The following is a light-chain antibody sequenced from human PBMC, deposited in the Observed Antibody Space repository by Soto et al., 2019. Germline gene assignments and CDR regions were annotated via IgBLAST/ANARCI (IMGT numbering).Light chain of an antibody. V-gene: IGKV3-20*01. CDR2: GAS. CDR3: QQYGSSPRS. Sequence: EIVLTQSPGNLSLSPGERATLSCRASQSVSSTYLAWYQHKLGQAPRLVIYGASSKASGIPDRFSGSGSGTDFTLTISRLEPEDFAVYYCQQYGSSPRSFGQGTKVEVK. CDR1: QSVSSTY. J-gene: IGKJ1*01.